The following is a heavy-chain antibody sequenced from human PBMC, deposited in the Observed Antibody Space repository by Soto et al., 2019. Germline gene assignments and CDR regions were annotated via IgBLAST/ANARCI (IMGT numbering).Heavy chain of an antibody. D-gene: IGHD6-13*01. CDR2: ISYDGSNK. CDR1: GFTFSSYG. CDR3: AKGPQKEQLAYYFDY. J-gene: IGHJ4*02. Sequence: PGGSLRLSCAASGFTFSSYGMHWVRQAPGKGLEWVAVISYDGSNKYYADSVKGRFTISRDNSKNTLYLQMNSLRAEDTAVYYCAKGPQKEQLAYYFDYWGQGTLVTVSS. V-gene: IGHV3-30*18.